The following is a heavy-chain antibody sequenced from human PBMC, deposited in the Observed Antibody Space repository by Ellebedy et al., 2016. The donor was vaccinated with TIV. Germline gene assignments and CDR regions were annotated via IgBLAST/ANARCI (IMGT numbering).Heavy chain of an antibody. Sequence: AASVKVSCKASGYTFISYVIHWVRQAPGQRLEWMGRINAGNGNTKYSQKFRGRVTITRDTSASTVYMDLSSLRSEDTAVYYCATEWRDYYYYGMDVWGQGTTVTVSS. D-gene: IGHD5-12*01. CDR2: INAGNGNT. CDR3: ATEWRDYYYYGMDV. J-gene: IGHJ6*02. V-gene: IGHV1-3*01. CDR1: GYTFISYV.